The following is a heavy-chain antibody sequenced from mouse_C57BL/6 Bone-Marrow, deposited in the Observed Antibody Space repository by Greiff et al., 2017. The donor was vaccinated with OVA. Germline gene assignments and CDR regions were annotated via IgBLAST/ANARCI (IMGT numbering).Heavy chain of an antibody. CDR3: TTGYTPDF. Sequence: VQLKQSGAELVRPGASVKLSCTASGFTFTDYYMHCVPQRPEQGLAWIGWIDPENGDPEYATKFQGKATITADTSSNTAYLQLSSLTSEDTAVDYCTTGYTPDFWGQGTTLTVSS. J-gene: IGHJ2*01. V-gene: IGHV14-4*01. CDR2: IDPENGDP. D-gene: IGHD1-2*01. CDR1: GFTFTDYY.